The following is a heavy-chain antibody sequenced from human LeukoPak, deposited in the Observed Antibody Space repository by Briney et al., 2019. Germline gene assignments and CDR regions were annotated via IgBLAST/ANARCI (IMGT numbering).Heavy chain of an antibody. Sequence: GGFLRLSCAASGFTFSSYAMHWVRQAPGKGLEWVAVISYDGSNKYYADSVKGRFTISRDNSKNTLYLQMNSLRAEDTAVYYCARDPAVWQQLVPSHYYYGMDVWGQGTTVTVSS. V-gene: IGHV3-30*04. J-gene: IGHJ6*02. CDR3: ARDPAVWQQLVPSHYYYGMDV. CDR1: GFTFSSYA. CDR2: ISYDGSNK. D-gene: IGHD6-13*01.